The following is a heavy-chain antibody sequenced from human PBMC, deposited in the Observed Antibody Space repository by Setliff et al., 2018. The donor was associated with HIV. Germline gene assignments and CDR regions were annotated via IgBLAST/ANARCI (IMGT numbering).Heavy chain of an antibody. J-gene: IGHJ4*02. CDR1: GGSFSGYY. CDR2: INHSGST. D-gene: IGHD3-22*01. CDR3: ARVPGRDYYDTSGDFDY. V-gene: IGHV4-34*01. Sequence: PSETLSLTCAVYGGSFSGYYWSWIRQPPGKGLEWIGEINHSGSTNYNPSLKSRVTISVDKSKNQFSLKLTSVTAADTAVYYCARVPGRDYYDTSGDFDYWGLGTLVTVSS.